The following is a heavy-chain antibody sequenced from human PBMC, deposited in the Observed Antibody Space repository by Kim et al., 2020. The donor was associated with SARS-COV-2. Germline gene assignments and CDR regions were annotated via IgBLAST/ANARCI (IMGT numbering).Heavy chain of an antibody. CDR2: IYYSGST. CDR1: GGSISSYY. D-gene: IGHD1-26*01. Sequence: SETLSLTCTVSGGSISSYYWSWIRQPPGKGLEWIGYIYYSGSTNYNPSLKSRVTISVDTSKNQFSLKLSSVTAADTAVYYCARVPRSYYSRDNWFDPWGQGTLVTVSS. J-gene: IGHJ5*02. CDR3: ARVPRSYYSRDNWFDP. V-gene: IGHV4-59*01.